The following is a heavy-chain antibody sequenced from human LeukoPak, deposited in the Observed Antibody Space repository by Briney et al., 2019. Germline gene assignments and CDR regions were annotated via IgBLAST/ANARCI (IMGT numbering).Heavy chain of an antibody. CDR3: AKSKEDCCGSFDP. J-gene: IGHJ5*02. V-gene: IGHV3-23*01. Sequence: PGGTLRLSCSASGFTFTTYGMNWVRQAPGKGLEWVSAISGSATTYYADSVRGRFIISRDNSKNTLYLQMSSLRAEDTAVYYCAKSKEDCCGSFDPWGQGTLVTVSS. CDR1: GFTFTTYG. CDR2: ISGSATT. D-gene: IGHD2-15*01.